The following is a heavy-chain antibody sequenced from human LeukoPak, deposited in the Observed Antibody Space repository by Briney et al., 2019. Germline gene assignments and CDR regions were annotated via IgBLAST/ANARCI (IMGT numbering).Heavy chain of an antibody. CDR2: ISGSGGGT. J-gene: IGHJ6*02. Sequence: GGSLRLSCAASGFTFSSYAMSWVRQAPGKGLEWVSAISGSGGGTYYADSVKGRFTISRDNSKNTLYLQMNSLRAEDAAVYFCASETAAPGTSFYFGMDVWGQGTTVTVSS. CDR1: GFTFSSYA. CDR3: ASETAAPGTSFYFGMDV. V-gene: IGHV3-23*01. D-gene: IGHD6-13*01.